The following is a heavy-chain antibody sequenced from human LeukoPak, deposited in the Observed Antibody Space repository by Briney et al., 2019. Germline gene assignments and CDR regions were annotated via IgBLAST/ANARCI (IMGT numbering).Heavy chain of an antibody. J-gene: IGHJ6*02. CDR1: GGTFSSYA. Sequence: SVKVSCKASGGTFSSYAISWVRQAPGQGLEWMGRIIPILGIANYAQKFQGRVTMTEDTSTDTAYMELSSLRSEDTAVYYCATGGVAAAKGYYGMDVWGQGTTVTVSS. V-gene: IGHV1-69*04. CDR3: ATGGVAAAKGYYGMDV. D-gene: IGHD6-13*01. CDR2: IIPILGIA.